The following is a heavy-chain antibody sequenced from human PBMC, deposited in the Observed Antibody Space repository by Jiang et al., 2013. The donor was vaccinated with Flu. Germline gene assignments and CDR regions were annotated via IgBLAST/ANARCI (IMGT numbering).Heavy chain of an antibody. CDR2: IYYSGST. Sequence: GSGLVKPSETLSLTCTVSGGSISNYYWSWIRQPPGKGLEWIGYIYYSGSTNYNPSLKSRVTISIDTSKNQFSLKLSSVTAADTAVYYCARLQSLLYCAGDCYSTKGWVDWFDPWGQGTLVSVSS. V-gene: IGHV4-59*08. CDR1: GGSISNYY. J-gene: IGHJ5*02. D-gene: IGHD2-21*02. CDR3: ARLQSLLYCAGDCYSTKGWVDWFDP.